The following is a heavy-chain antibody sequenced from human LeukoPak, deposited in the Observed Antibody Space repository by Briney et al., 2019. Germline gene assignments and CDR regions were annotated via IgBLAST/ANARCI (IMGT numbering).Heavy chain of an antibody. CDR1: GYTFTSYG. D-gene: IGHD6-19*01. V-gene: IGHV1-18*01. CDR2: ISAYNGNT. CDR3: ARDPWYSSGWYGSNWFDP. J-gene: IGHJ5*02. Sequence: ASVKVSCKASGYTFTSYGISCVRQAPGQGLEWMGWISAYNGNTNYAQKLQGRVTMTTDTSTSTAYMELRSLRSDDTAVYYCARDPWYSSGWYGSNWFDPWGQGTLVTVSS.